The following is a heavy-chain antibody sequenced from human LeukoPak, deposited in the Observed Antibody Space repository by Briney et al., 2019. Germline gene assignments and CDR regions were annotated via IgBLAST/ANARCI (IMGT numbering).Heavy chain of an antibody. V-gene: IGHV4-34*01. D-gene: IGHD1-14*01. CDR1: GGSFSGYY. Sequence: SETLSLTCAVYGGSFSGYYWSWIRQPPGKGLEWIGEINHSGSTNYNPSLKSRVTISVDTSKNQFSLKLSSVTAADTAVYYCAREGRTWNYYYYMDVWGKGTTVTVSS. CDR2: INHSGST. CDR3: AREGRTWNYYYYMDV. J-gene: IGHJ6*03.